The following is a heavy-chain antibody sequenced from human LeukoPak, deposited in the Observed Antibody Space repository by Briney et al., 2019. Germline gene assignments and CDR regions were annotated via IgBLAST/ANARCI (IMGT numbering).Heavy chain of an antibody. D-gene: IGHD6-25*01. CDR3: ARGGGLGYSIGQSDFDY. J-gene: IGHJ4*02. V-gene: IGHV1-46*01. CDR1: GYTFTSYY. Sequence: ASVKVSCKASGYTFTSYYMHWVRHAPGQGLEWMGIINPSGGSTSYAQKFQGRVTMTRDTSTSTVYMELSSLRSEDTAVYYCARGGGLGYSIGQSDFDYWGQGTLVTVSS. CDR2: INPSGGST.